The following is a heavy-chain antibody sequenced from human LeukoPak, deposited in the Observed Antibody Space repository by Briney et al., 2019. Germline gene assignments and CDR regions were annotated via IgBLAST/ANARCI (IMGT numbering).Heavy chain of an antibody. D-gene: IGHD2/OR15-2a*01. J-gene: IGHJ3*02. Sequence: PGGSLRLSCAASGFTFSTYAMSWVRQAPGKGLEWVSTISGRGGSTYYADSAKGRFTISRDNSKNTLYLQMNSLRAEDTAVYYCATSDTTHDAFDIWGQGTMVTVSS. CDR1: GFTFSTYA. V-gene: IGHV3-23*01. CDR2: ISGRGGST. CDR3: ATSDTTHDAFDI.